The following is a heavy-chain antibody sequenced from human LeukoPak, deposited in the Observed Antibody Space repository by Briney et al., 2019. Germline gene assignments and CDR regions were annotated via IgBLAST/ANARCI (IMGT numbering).Heavy chain of an antibody. CDR2: ISSSSSYI. D-gene: IGHD2-15*01. J-gene: IGHJ4*02. CDR1: GFTFSSYS. CDR3: ARDNSGYCSGGSCYSFDY. Sequence: PGGSLRLSCAASGFTFSSYSMNWVRQAPGNGLKWVSSISSSSSYIYYADSVKGRFTISRDNAKNSLYLQMNSLRAEDTAVYYCARDNSGYCSGGSCYSFDYWGQGTLVTVSS. V-gene: IGHV3-21*01.